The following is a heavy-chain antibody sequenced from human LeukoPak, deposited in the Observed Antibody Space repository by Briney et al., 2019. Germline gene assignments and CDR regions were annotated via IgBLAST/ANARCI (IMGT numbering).Heavy chain of an antibody. D-gene: IGHD3-9*01. J-gene: IGHJ4*02. V-gene: IGHV3-23*01. CDR3: AKALSDYDILTGDPSYYFDY. CDR1: GFTFSSCS. Sequence: GGSLRLSCAASGFTFSSCSMSWVRQAPGKGLEWVSAISGSGGKTYYADSVKGRFTISRYNSPNTLYLQMNSLRAEDTAVYYCAKALSDYDILTGDPSYYFDYWGQGTLVTVSS. CDR2: ISGSGGKT.